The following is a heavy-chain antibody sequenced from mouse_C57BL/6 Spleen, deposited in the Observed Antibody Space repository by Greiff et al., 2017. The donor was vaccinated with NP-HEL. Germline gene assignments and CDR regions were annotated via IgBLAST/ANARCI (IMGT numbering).Heavy chain of an antibody. CDR3: AREGNFRPSRYFEV. Sequence: EVQLVESGGGLVKPGGSLKLSCAASGFTFSSYTMSWVRQTPEKRLEWVATISGGGGNTSYPDSVKGRFPISRDNAKNTLSLQMSSLRSEDTAVYYCAREGNFRPSRYFEVWGTGTTVTVSS. CDR2: ISGGGGNT. V-gene: IGHV5-9*04. J-gene: IGHJ1*03. CDR1: GFTFSSYT.